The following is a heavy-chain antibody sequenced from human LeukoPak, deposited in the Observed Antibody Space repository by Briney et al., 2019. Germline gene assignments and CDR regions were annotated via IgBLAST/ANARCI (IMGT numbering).Heavy chain of an antibody. Sequence: GGSLRLSCAASGFTFSSNYMRWVRQAPGKGLEWVSVIYSGGRSYEAASVKGTSTSAGHKSKNTMYIQINSLKAENTAVYYWAKVLTGTLGAFVIWGEGRMVTASS. CDR2: IYSGGRS. CDR3: AKVLTGTLGAFVI. V-gene: IGHV3-53*04. CDR1: GFTFSSNY. J-gene: IGHJ3*02. D-gene: IGHD3-9*01.